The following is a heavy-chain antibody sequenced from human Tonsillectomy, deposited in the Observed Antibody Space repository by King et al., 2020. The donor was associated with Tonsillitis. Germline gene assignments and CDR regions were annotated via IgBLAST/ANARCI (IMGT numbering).Heavy chain of an antibody. CDR1: WFSVSSHY. V-gene: IGHV3-53*01. J-gene: IGHJ4*02. CDR2: IYGGGTT. D-gene: IGHD3-22*01. Sequence: VQLVESGGGLMQPGGSLRLSCAASWFSVSSHYMSWVRQAPGKGLEWVSVIYGGGTTYYADFVKGRFTISRDNSENTLYLQMNSLRAEDTAMYYCARVNYYDSSGYWSPYYFDYWGQGTLVTVSS. CDR3: ARVNYYDSSGYWSPYYFDY.